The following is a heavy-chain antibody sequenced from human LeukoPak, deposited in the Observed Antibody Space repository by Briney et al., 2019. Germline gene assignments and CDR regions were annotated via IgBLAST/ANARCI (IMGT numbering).Heavy chain of an antibody. CDR2: IYYSGST. CDR3: ARAVAYHYGSGSYYNSFDY. J-gene: IGHJ4*02. Sequence: SETLSLTCTVSGGSISSYYWSWIRQPPGKGLEWIGYIYYSGSTNYNPSLKSRVTISVDTSKNQFSLKLSSVTAADTAVYYCARAVAYHYGSGSYYNSFDYWGQGTLVTVSS. CDR1: GGSISSYY. V-gene: IGHV4-59*01. D-gene: IGHD3-10*01.